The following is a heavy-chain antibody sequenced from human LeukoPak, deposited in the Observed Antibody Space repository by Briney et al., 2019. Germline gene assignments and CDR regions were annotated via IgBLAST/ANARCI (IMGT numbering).Heavy chain of an antibody. CDR1: GYSISSGYY. J-gene: IGHJ4*02. D-gene: IGHD6-6*01. Sequence: SETLSLTCNVSGYSISSGYYWGWIRQPPGKGLEWIGTIYHSGSTYYNPSLKSRVTISVDTSKNQFSLKLSSVTAAHTAVYYCARDLGIAARPDYWGQGTLVTVSS. CDR2: IYHSGST. V-gene: IGHV4-38-2*02. CDR3: ARDLGIAARPDY.